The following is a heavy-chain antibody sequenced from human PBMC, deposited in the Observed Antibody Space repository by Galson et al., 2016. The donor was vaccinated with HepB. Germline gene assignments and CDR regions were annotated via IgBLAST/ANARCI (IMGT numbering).Heavy chain of an antibody. CDR2: INSDGTIT. CDR1: GFTFSSYW. J-gene: IGHJ6*04. CDR3: AKSAVAKVVYYYYGMDV. V-gene: IGHV3-74*01. D-gene: IGHD6-13*01. Sequence: SLRLSCAASGFTFSSYWMHWVRQAPGKGLVWVSRINSDGTITDYADSVRGRFTISRDNAKNTLYLQMNSLTAEDTAIYYCAKSAVAKVVYYYYGMDVWGKGTTVTVSS.